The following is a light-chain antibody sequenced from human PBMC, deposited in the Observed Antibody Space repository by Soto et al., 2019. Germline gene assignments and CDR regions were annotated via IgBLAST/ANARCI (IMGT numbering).Light chain of an antibody. CDR3: QQYFHRLLT. CDR1: QDISNN. J-gene: IGKJ4*01. CDR2: DAS. Sequence: DIQMTQSPSSLSASIGDRVTITCQASQDISNNLNWYQQKPGNALKLLIYDASNLKTGVPSRFSGSGSETDFTFTISSLQPEDIATYYCQQYFHRLLTFGGGTKVEI. V-gene: IGKV1-33*01.